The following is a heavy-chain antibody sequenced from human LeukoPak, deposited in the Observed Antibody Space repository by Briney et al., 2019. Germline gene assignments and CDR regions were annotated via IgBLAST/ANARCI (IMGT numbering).Heavy chain of an antibody. D-gene: IGHD3-16*02. J-gene: IGHJ4*02. CDR1: GFTVSSYS. V-gene: IGHV3-21*01. Sequence: GGSLRLSCAASGFTVSSYSMNWVRQAPGKGLEWVSSISSSYNYIYYADSVKGRFTISRDNARNSLYLQMNSLRAEDTAVYYCARDLGVIVHPSDYWGQGTLVTVSS. CDR3: ARDLGVIVHPSDY. CDR2: ISSSYNYI.